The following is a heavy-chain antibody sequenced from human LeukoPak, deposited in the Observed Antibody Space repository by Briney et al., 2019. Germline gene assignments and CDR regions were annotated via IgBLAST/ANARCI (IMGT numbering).Heavy chain of an antibody. V-gene: IGHV1-3*01. CDR1: GYTFTSYA. J-gene: IGHJ3*02. CDR2: INAGNGNT. D-gene: IGHD6-13*01. Sequence: ASVTVSCTASGYTFTSYAMHWVRQAPGQRLEWMGWINAGNGNTKYSQKFQGRVTITRDTSASTAYMELSSLRSEDTAVYYCARVQLVLGAFDIWGQGTMVTVSS. CDR3: ARVQLVLGAFDI.